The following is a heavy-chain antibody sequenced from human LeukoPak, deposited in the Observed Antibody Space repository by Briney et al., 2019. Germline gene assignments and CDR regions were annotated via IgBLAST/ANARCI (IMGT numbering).Heavy chain of an antibody. CDR1: GFTFSIYG. J-gene: IGHJ4*02. Sequence: GGSLRLSCAASGFTFSIYGTDWVRQAPGKGLEWVAFIRYYGSEKYYAASVKSRFIISRDNSKNTLYLQMNSLRVDDTAVYYCAARDFWSGPATDYWGQGTLVTVSS. V-gene: IGHV3-30*02. CDR3: AARDFWSGPATDY. CDR2: IRYYGSEK. D-gene: IGHD3-3*01.